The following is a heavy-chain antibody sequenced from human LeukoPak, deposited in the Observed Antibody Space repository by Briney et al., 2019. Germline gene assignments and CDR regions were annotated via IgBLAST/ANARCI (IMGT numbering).Heavy chain of an antibody. CDR2: IYYSGST. CDR1: GGSTSSYY. D-gene: IGHD4-11*01. CDR3: ASLWDYIKTGDYMDV. V-gene: IGHV4-59*01. Sequence: SETLSLTCTVSGGSTSSYYWSWIRQPPGKGLEWIGYIYYSGSTNYNPSLKSRVTISVDTSKNQFSLKLSSVTAADTAVYYCASLWDYIKTGDYMDVWGKGTTVTVSS. J-gene: IGHJ6*03.